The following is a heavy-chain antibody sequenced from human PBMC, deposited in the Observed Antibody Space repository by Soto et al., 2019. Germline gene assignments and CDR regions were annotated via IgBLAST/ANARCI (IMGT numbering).Heavy chain of an antibody. Sequence: PGESLKISCKGSGYSFPTYWLAWVRQMPGKGLEWMGIIYPGDSDTRYSPSFQGQVTISADKSISTAYLQWSSLKASDTAMYYCAICSALFPDTQPNWFDPWGQGTLVTVSS. J-gene: IGHJ5*01. V-gene: IGHV5-51*01. D-gene: IGHD3-10*02. CDR3: AICSALFPDTQPNWFDP. CDR1: GYSFPTYW. CDR2: IYPGDSDT.